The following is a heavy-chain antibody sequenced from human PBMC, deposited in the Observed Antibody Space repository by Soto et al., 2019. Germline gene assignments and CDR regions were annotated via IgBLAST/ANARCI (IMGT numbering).Heavy chain of an antibody. CDR1: GISFINHY. V-gene: IGHV1-46*01. D-gene: IGHD3-3*01. J-gene: IGHJ4*02. CDR3: ARGITIFGVVPG. CDR2: INPAGSVT. Sequence: ASVKVSCKASGISFINHYVHWVRQAPGQGPEWMGVINPAGSVTVYALKLQDRVTVTRDTSTSTVYMELNSLTSEDTAVYYCARGITIFGVVPGWGQGTLVTVSS.